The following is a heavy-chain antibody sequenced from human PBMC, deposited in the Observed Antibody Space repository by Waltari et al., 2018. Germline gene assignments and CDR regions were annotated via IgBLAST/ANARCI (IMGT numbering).Heavy chain of an antibody. J-gene: IGHJ6*02. CDR1: GLTFSRYG. CDR3: ARVRGYSYGYYGWEIDGMDV. V-gene: IGHV3-33*01. Sequence: QVQLVVSGGGVVQPGRSLRLSCAASGLTFSRYGMHWVRQAPGKGLGWVAVIWYDGSNKTYADSVNGRFTISRDNSKNTLYLQMNSLRAEDTAVYYCARVRGYSYGYYGWEIDGMDVWGQGTTVTVSS. CDR2: IWYDGSNK. D-gene: IGHD5-18*01.